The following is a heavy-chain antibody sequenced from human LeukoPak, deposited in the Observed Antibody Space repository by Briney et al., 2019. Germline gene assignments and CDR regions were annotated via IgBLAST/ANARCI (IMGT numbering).Heavy chain of an antibody. Sequence: SETLSLNCSVSGGSINSYWWSWIRQPAGKGLEFIGRIYTTGRTNYNPSLKSRVSMSVDTSKNKFSLELRSVTAADTAVYFCARAGYTISSYRFDYWGQGGLVTVSS. J-gene: IGHJ4*02. D-gene: IGHD3-16*02. CDR3: ARAGYTISSYRFDY. V-gene: IGHV4-4*07. CDR1: GGSINSYW. CDR2: IYTTGRT.